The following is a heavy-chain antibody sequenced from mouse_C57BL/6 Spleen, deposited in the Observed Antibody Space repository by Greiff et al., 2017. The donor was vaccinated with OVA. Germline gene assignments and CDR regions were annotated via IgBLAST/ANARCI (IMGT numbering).Heavy chain of an antibody. V-gene: IGHV1-53*01. Sequence: VQLQQPGTELVKPGASVKLSCKASGYTFTSYWMHWVKQRPGQGLEWIGNINPSNGGTNYNEKFKSKATLTVDKSSSTAYMQLSSLTSEDSAVYYCAREGIYYYGSSSTFDYWGQGTTLTVSS. J-gene: IGHJ2*01. D-gene: IGHD1-1*01. CDR3: AREGIYYYGSSSTFDY. CDR1: GYTFTSYW. CDR2: INPSNGGT.